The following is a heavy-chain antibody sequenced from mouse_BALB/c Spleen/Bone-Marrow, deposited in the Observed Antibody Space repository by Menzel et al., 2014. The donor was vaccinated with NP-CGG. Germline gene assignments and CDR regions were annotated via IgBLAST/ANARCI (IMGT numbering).Heavy chain of an antibody. CDR3: ARRTTTVVATDY. CDR1: GYTFTSYW. CDR2: INPSNGRT. D-gene: IGHD1-1*01. V-gene: IGHV1S81*02. J-gene: IGHJ2*01. Sequence: QVQLQQSGAELVKPGASVKLSCKASGYTFTSYWMHWVKQRPGXXXEWIGEINPSNGRTNYNEKFKSKATLTVDKSSSTAYMQLSSLTSEDSAVYYCARRTTTVVATDYWGQGTTLTVSS.